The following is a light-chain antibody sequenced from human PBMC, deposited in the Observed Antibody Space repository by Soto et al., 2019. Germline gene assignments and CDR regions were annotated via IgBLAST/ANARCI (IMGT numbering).Light chain of an antibody. CDR3: QQRTIWPT. V-gene: IGKV3-11*01. CDR1: QSISTY. CDR2: DAS. J-gene: IGKJ4*01. Sequence: EIVLAQSPATLSLSPGERATLSCRASQSISTYLAWYQQRPGQAPRLLIYDASIRATGIPCRFSGSGSGTDFTLTISSLEPDDFAVYYCQQRTIWPTFGGGTKVEIK.